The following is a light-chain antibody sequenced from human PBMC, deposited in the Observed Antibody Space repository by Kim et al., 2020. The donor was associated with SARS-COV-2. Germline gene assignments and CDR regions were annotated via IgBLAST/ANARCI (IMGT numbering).Light chain of an antibody. J-gene: IGLJ1*01. V-gene: IGLV2-14*03. Sequence: QSALTQPASVSGSPGQSNTISCTGTSSDIGGYNYVSWYQQHPDKAPELIIYDVSNRPSGVSNRFSGSKSGNTASLTISGLQVEDEAVYYCSSYRSTSTLYVFGSGTKVTVL. CDR3: SSYRSTSTLYV. CDR2: DVS. CDR1: SSDIGGYNY.